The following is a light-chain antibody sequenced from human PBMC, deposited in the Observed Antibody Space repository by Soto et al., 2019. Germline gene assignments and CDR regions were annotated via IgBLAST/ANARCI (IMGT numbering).Light chain of an antibody. Sequence: QSVLTQPASVSGSPGQSITISCTGTSSDVGGYNYVSWYQQHPGKAPKLMIYEVSNRPSGVSDRFSGSKSGNTASLTISGLQAEDEADYYCTSYRSRTVVFGGGTKLTVL. CDR3: TSYRSRTVV. CDR2: EVS. V-gene: IGLV2-14*01. J-gene: IGLJ3*02. CDR1: SSDVGGYNY.